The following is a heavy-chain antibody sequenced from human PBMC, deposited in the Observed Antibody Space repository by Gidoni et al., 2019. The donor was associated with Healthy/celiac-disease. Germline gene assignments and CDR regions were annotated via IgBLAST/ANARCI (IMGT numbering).Heavy chain of an antibody. V-gene: IGHV4-61*02. CDR2: IYTRGST. J-gene: IGHJ4*02. Sequence: QVQLHESGPGLVNPSQTLSLTCTVPVGSISSGSYYWSWIRQPAGKGLEWIGRIYTRGSTNYNPSLKSRVTISVDTSKNQFSLKLSSVTAADTAVYYCARDRGSYLGGFDYWGQGTLVTVSS. CDR3: ARDRGSYLGGFDY. CDR1: VGSISSGSYY. D-gene: IGHD1-26*01.